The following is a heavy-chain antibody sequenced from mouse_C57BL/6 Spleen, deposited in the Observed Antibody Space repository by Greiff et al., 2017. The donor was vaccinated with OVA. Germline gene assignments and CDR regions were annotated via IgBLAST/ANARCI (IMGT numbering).Heavy chain of an antibody. D-gene: IGHD2-3*01. V-gene: IGHV5-6-4*01. CDR1: GFTFSSYA. Sequence: EVKLMESGGGLVKPGGSLKLSCAASGFTFSSYAMSWVRQTPEKRLEWVATISDGGSYTYYPDSVKGRFTISRDNAKNTLYLQMSSLKSEDTAMYYCAREGYDGSWFAYWGQGTLVTVSA. CDR2: ISDGGSYT. J-gene: IGHJ3*01. CDR3: AREGYDGSWFAY.